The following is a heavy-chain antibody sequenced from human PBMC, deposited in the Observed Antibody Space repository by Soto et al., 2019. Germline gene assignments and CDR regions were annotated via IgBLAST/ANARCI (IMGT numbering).Heavy chain of an antibody. CDR3: ATDPKLGVDAFDI. CDR2: ISAYDGNT. D-gene: IGHD7-27*01. V-gene: IGHV1-18*01. J-gene: IGHJ3*02. CDR1: GYTFTSYG. Sequence: ASVKVSCKASGYTFTSYGISWVRQAPGQGLEWMGCISAYDGNTIYAQKLQGRVTMTADTSTDTAYMELSSLRSEDTAVYYCATDPKLGVDAFDIWGQGTMVTVSS.